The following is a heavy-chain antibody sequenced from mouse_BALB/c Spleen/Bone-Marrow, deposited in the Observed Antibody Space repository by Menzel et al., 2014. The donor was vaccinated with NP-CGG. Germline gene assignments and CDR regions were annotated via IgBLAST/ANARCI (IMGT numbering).Heavy chain of an antibody. CDR1: GFTFSSFG. CDR3: ARYGSYFYAMDY. CDR2: ISSGSSTI. V-gene: IGHV5-17*02. Sequence: EVHLVESGGGLVQPGGSRKLSCAASGFTFSSFGMHWVRQAPEKGLEWVAYISSGSSTIYYADTVKGRITISRDNPKNTLFLQVTSLRSEDTAMYYCARYGSYFYAMDYWGQGTSVTVSS. D-gene: IGHD1-1*02. J-gene: IGHJ4*01.